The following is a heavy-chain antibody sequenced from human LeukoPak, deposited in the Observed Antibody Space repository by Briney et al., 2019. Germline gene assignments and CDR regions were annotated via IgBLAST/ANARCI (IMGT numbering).Heavy chain of an antibody. D-gene: IGHD3-16*01. J-gene: IGHJ3*02. Sequence: GASEKVSCNASGDTCSSYAYSWVRKPHGQGLEWMGRIIHIFGTANCAQMFQGRVTITTDESTSTAYMELSCVRSEDRAVYYCARDLGFDIWGQGTMVTVSS. CDR1: GDTCSSYA. CDR3: ARDLGFDI. CDR2: IIHIFGTA. V-gene: IGHV1-69*05.